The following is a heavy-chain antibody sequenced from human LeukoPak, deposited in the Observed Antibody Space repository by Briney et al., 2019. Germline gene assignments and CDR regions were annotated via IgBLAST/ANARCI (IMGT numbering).Heavy chain of an antibody. D-gene: IGHD3-9*01. J-gene: IGHJ3*02. CDR2: MNPNSGNT. Sequence: ASVKVSCKASGYTFTSYDINWVRQATGQGLEWMGWMNPNSGNTGYAQKFQSRVTITRNTSISTAYMELSSLRSEDTAVYYCARGQYVRYFDWRAAFDIWGQGTMVTVSS. CDR1: GYTFTSYD. V-gene: IGHV1-8*03. CDR3: ARGQYVRYFDWRAAFDI.